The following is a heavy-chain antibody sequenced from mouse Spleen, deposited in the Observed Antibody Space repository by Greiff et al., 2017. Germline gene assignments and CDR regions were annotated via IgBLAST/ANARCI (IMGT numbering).Heavy chain of an antibody. V-gene: IGHV2-2*01. Sequence: QVQLKESGPGLVQPSQSLSITCTVSGFSLTSYGVHWVRQSPGKGLEWLGVIWSGGSTDYNAAFISRLSISKDNSKSQVFFKMNSLQADDTAIYYCARNEEGYYYAMDYWGQGTSVTVSS. CDR2: IWSGGST. CDR3: ARNEEGYYYAMDY. CDR1: GFSLTSYG. J-gene: IGHJ4*01.